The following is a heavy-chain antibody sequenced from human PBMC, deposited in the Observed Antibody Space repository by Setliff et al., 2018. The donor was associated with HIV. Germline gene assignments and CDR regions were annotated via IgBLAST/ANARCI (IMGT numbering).Heavy chain of an antibody. CDR3: ARDPFGELAGLTLGWYFDL. D-gene: IGHD3-10*01. Sequence: ASVKVSCKASGGSFSSYAISWVRQAPGQGLEWMGRIIPIFDSANYAKNFQGRVTINADKSTSTAYMELRSLRSEDTAVYYCARDPFGELAGLTLGWYFDLWGRGTLVTVS. J-gene: IGHJ2*01. CDR2: IIPIFDSA. V-gene: IGHV1-69*06. CDR1: GGSFSSYA.